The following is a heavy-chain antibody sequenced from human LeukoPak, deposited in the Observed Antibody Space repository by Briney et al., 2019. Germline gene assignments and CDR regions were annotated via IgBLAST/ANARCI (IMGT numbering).Heavy chain of an antibody. CDR3: ASRGLTGYPSYYFDY. Sequence: SETLSLTCTVSGGSISSYYWSWIRQPPGKGLEWIGYIYYSGSTYYNPSLKSRVTISVDTSKNQFSLKLSSVTAADTAVYYCASRGLTGYPSYYFDYWGQGTLVTVSS. V-gene: IGHV4-59*12. CDR2: IYYSGST. J-gene: IGHJ4*02. CDR1: GGSISSYY. D-gene: IGHD3-9*01.